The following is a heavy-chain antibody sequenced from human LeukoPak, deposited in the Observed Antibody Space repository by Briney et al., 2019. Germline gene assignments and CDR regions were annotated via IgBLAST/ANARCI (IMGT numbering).Heavy chain of an antibody. CDR3: ARTFSGYSSQYGMDV. D-gene: IGHD6-19*01. Sequence: GASVKVPCKASGYTFTGYYMHWVRQAPGQGLEWMGWINPNSGGTNYAQKFQGRVTMTRDTSISTAYMELSRLRSDDTAVYYCARTFSGYSSQYGMDVWGQGTTVTVSS. J-gene: IGHJ6*02. CDR1: GYTFTGYY. CDR2: INPNSGGT. V-gene: IGHV1-2*02.